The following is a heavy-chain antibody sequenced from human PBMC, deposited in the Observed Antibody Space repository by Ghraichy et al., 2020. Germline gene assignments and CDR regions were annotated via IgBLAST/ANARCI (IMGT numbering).Heavy chain of an antibody. CDR3: ARWTAAGGYYYYYYMDV. D-gene: IGHD6-13*01. J-gene: IGHJ6*03. Sequence: SETLSLTCAVYGGSFSGYYWSWIRQPPGKGLEWIGEINHSGSTNYNPSLKSRVTISVDTSKNQFSLKLSSVTAADTAVYYCARWTAAGGYYYYYYMDVWGKGTTVTVSS. CDR1: GGSFSGYY. V-gene: IGHV4-34*01. CDR2: INHSGST.